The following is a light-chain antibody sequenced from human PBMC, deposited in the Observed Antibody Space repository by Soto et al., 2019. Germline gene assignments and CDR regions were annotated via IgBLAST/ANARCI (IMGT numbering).Light chain of an antibody. V-gene: IGKV3-11*01. CDR3: QQRSDWPLT. J-gene: IGKJ4*01. CDR1: RSVGTY. CDR2: DAS. Sequence: EIVLTQSPATLSLSPGERATLSCRASRSVGTYLAWYQHKPGQAPRLLIYDASSRASGIPARFSGSGSGTDFTLTITTLEPGDFAFYYCQQRSDWPLTFGGGTTVEIK.